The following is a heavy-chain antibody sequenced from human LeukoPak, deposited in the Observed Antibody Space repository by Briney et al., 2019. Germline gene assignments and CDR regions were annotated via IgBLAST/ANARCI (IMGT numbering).Heavy chain of an antibody. CDR1: GGSISSYY. D-gene: IGHD3-9*01. J-gene: IGHJ6*03. CDR3: ARVKAGYFDWLSPSYYYYYYMDV. CDR2: IYTSGST. Sequence: SETLSLTCTVSGGSISSYYWSWIRQPAGKGLEWIGRIYTSGSTNYNPSLKSRVTMSVDTSKNQFSLKLSSVTAADTAVYYCARVKAGYFDWLSPSYYYYYYMDVWGKGTTVTVSS. V-gene: IGHV4-4*07.